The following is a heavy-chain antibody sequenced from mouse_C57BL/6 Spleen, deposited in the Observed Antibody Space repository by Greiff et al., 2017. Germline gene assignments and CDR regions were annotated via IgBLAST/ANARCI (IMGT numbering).Heavy chain of an antibody. CDR2: IHPNSGST. D-gene: IGHD1-1*01. Sequence: QVQLQQPGAELVKPGASVKLSCKASGYTFTSYWMHWVKQRPGQGLEWIGMIHPNSGSTNYNEKFKSKATLTVDKSSSTAYMQLSSLTSEDSAVYYCARSITTVPYYYAMDYWGQGTSVTVSS. J-gene: IGHJ4*01. CDR3: ARSITTVPYYYAMDY. V-gene: IGHV1-64*01. CDR1: GYTFTSYW.